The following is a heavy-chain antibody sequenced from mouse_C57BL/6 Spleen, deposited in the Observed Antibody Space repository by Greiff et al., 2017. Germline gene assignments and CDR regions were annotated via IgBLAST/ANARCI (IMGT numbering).Heavy chain of an antibody. J-gene: IGHJ4*01. Sequence: VQLQQPGAELVKPGASVKMSCKASGYTFTSYWITWVKQRPGQGLEWIGDIYPGSGSTNYNEKFKSKATLTVDTSSSTAYMQLSSLTSEDAAVYYCARDDYSNYLYYYAMDYWGQGTSVTVSS. D-gene: IGHD2-5*01. V-gene: IGHV1-55*01. CDR2: IYPGSGST. CDR1: GYTFTSYW. CDR3: ARDDYSNYLYYYAMDY.